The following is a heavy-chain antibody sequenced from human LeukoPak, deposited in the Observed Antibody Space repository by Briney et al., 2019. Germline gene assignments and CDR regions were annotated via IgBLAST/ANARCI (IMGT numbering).Heavy chain of an antibody. V-gene: IGHV4-61*02. CDR3: ARSFLNIVVVPAAINTTYYYYYYMDV. CDR2: IYTSGST. J-gene: IGHJ6*03. D-gene: IGHD2-2*01. Sequence: SQTLSLTCTVSGGSISSASYYWSWIRQPAGKGLEWIGRIYTSGSTNYNPSLKSRVTISVDTSKNQFSLKLSSVTAADTAVYYCARSFLNIVVVPAAINTTYYYYYYMDVWGKGTTVTVSS. CDR1: GGSISSASYY.